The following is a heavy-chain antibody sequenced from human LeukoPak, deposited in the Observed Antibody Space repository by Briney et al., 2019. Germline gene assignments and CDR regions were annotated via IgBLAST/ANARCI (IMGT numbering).Heavy chain of an antibody. CDR3: AREGYSSSWYSAFDI. Sequence: SVKVSCKASGGTFSSYAISWVRQAPGQGLEWMGRIIPILGIANYAQKFQGRVTITRDTSASTAYMELSSLRSEDTAVYYCAREGYSSSWYSAFDIWGQGTMVTVSS. V-gene: IGHV1-69*04. CDR2: IIPILGIA. D-gene: IGHD6-13*01. CDR1: GGTFSSYA. J-gene: IGHJ3*02.